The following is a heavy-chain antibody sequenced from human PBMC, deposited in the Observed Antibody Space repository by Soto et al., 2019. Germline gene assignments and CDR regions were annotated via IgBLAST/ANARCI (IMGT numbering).Heavy chain of an antibody. D-gene: IGHD6-6*01. J-gene: IGHJ4*02. Sequence: SETLSLTCTVSCGSINTYYWSWIRQPPGKGLEWLGYIYYSGSTNYNPSLKSRVTILVDTPKNQFSLKLSSVTAADTAVYYCARGRGAARPYYFDYWGQGTLVTV. CDR2: IYYSGST. CDR3: ARGRGAARPYYFDY. CDR1: CGSINTYY. V-gene: IGHV4-59*01.